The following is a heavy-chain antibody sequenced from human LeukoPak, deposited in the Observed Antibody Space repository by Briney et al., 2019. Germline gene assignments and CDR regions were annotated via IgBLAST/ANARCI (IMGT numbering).Heavy chain of an antibody. V-gene: IGHV3-21*01. CDR2: ISSSSSYI. CDR3: ARMKTYRGYCSSTSCSRPYYMDV. Sequence: GGSLRLSCAASGFTFSSYSMNWVRQAPGKGLEWVSSISSSSSYIYYADSVKGRFTISRDNAKNSLYLQMNSLRAEDTAVYYCARMKTYRGYCSSTSCSRPYYMDVWGKGTTVTVSS. D-gene: IGHD2-2*01. J-gene: IGHJ6*03. CDR1: GFTFSSYS.